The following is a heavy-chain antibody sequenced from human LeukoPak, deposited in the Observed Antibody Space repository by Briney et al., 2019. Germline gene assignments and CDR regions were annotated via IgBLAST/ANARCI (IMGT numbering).Heavy chain of an antibody. D-gene: IGHD3-22*01. J-gene: IGHJ6*02. CDR1: GSTFSSYA. CDR2: ISYDGSNK. CDR3: ARALPITMIVVVYPGGMDV. V-gene: IGHV3-30-3*01. Sequence: PGGSLRLSCAASGSTFSSYAMHWVRQAPGKGLEWVAVISYDGSNKYYADSVKGRFTISRDNSKNTLYLQMNSLRAEDTAVYYCARALPITMIVVVYPGGMDVWGQGTTVIVSS.